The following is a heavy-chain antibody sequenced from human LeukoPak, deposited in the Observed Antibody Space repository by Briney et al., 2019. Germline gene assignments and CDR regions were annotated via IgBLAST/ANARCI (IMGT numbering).Heavy chain of an antibody. D-gene: IGHD6-13*01. J-gene: IGHJ4*02. V-gene: IGHV3-23*01. CDR2: ISASGGST. CDR3: AKGPRQQLVTRFDN. CDR1: GFTFSTHA. Sequence: GGSLRLSCAASGFTFSTHAMSWVRQAPGKGLEWVSDISASGGSTYYADSVKGGFTVSRDNSKNTVYLQMSSLRAEDTALFYCAKGPRQQLVTRFDNWGQGTLVTVSS.